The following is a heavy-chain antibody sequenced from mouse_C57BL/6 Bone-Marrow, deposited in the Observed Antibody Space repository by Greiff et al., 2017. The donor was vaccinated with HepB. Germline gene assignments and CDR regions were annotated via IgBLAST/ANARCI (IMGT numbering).Heavy chain of an antibody. V-gene: IGHV1-7*01. Sequence: LVESGAELAKPGASVKLSCKASGYTFTSYWMHWVKQRPGQGLEWIGYINPSSGYTKYNQKFKDKATLTADKSSSTAYMQLSSLTYEDSAVYYCATIYYDYDDGGSYAMDYWGQGTSVTVSS. CDR1: GYTFTSYW. D-gene: IGHD2-4*01. CDR2: INPSSGYT. J-gene: IGHJ4*01. CDR3: ATIYYDYDDGGSYAMDY.